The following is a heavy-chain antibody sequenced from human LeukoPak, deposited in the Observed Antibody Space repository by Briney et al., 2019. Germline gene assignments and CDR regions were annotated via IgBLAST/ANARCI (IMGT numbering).Heavy chain of an antibody. CDR2: LYHSGTT. CDR3: TSKTDYDILTGYHGFDV. Sequence: TSETLSLTCTVSRSSISSGYYWGWIRQPPGRGLEWIGRLYHSGTTYYNPSLKSRVTISVDTSKNQFSLKLSSVTAADTAVYYCTSKTDYDILTGYHGFDVWGQGTMVTVSS. V-gene: IGHV4-38-2*02. J-gene: IGHJ3*01. CDR1: RSSISSGYY. D-gene: IGHD3-9*01.